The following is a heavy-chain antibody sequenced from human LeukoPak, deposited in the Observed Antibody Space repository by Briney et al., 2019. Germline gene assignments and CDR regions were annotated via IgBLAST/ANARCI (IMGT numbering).Heavy chain of an antibody. D-gene: IGHD2-15*01. CDR3: ARHRDRRYMDV. Sequence: SETLSLTCTVSGGSVSSSSHYWGWIRQPPGKXXXXIGSIYYSGNTYYNPSLESRVTISVDTSKNQFSLRLRSVTAADTAVYYCARHRDRRYMDVWGKGTTVTVSS. V-gene: IGHV4-39*01. J-gene: IGHJ6*03. CDR2: IYYSGNT. CDR1: GGSVSSSSHY.